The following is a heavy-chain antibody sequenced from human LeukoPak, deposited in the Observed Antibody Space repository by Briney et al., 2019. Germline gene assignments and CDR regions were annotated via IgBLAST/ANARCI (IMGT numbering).Heavy chain of an antibody. CDR2: INAGNGNT. V-gene: IGHV1-3*01. D-gene: IGHD2-2*01. Sequence: ASVKVSCKASGYTFTSYAMHWVRQAPEQRLEWMGWINAGNGNTKYSQKFQGRVTITRDTSASTAYMELSSLRSEDTAVYYCARDGRSSTSPYWFDPWGQGTLVTVSS. CDR1: GYTFTSYA. J-gene: IGHJ5*02. CDR3: ARDGRSSTSPYWFDP.